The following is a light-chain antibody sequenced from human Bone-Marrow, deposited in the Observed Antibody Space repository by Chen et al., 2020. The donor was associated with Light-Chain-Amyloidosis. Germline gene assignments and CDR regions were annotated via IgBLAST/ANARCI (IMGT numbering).Light chain of an antibody. CDR3: QSADSSGTYEVI. J-gene: IGLJ2*01. CDR2: RDT. CDR1: DLPTKY. Sequence: SYELTQPPSVSVSPGQTARLTCSGDDLPTKYAYGYQQKPGQAPVLVIHRDTERPSVISERFSGSSSGTTATLTISGVKAEDEADYHCQSADSSGTYEVIFGGGTKLTVL. V-gene: IGLV3-25*03.